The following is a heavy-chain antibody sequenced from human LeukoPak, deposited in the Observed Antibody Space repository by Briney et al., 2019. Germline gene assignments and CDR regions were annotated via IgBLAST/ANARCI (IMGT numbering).Heavy chain of an antibody. D-gene: IGHD3-3*01. J-gene: IGHJ6*03. CDR2: ISGSGGST. CDR3: AKDREWGYYYMDV. Sequence: GGSLRLSCAASGFTFSTYTMNWVRQAPGKGLEWVSAISGSGGSTYYADSVKGRFTISRDNSKNTLYLQMNSLRAEDTAVYYCAKDREWGYYYMDVWGKGTTVTVSS. V-gene: IGHV3-23*01. CDR1: GFTFSTYT.